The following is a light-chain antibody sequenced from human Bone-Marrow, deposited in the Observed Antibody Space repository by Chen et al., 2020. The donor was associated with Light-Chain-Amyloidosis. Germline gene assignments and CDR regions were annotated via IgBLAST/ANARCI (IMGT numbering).Light chain of an antibody. J-gene: IGKJ1*01. Sequence: DIQMTQSPSTLSASVGDRVTITCRASQRISHWLAWYQQKPGKAPKLLIFDASNLQSWVPSRFSGSGSGTQFTLTISSLQTDDFATYYCQQYDNYWTFGQGTQVEIK. CDR2: DAS. V-gene: IGKV1-5*01. CDR3: QQYDNYWT. CDR1: QRISHW.